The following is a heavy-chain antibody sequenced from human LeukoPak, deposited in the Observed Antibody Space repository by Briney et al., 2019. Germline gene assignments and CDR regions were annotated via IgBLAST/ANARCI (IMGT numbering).Heavy chain of an antibody. Sequence: GGSLRLSCAASGFTFSSYDMHWVRQATGKGLEWVSAIGTAGDTYYPGSVKGRFTISRENAKNSLYLQMNSLRAGDTAVYYCARGYYDTKARGAFDIWGQGTMVTVSS. CDR3: ARGYYDTKARGAFDI. D-gene: IGHD3-22*01. V-gene: IGHV3-13*01. CDR2: IGTAGDT. CDR1: GFTFSSYD. J-gene: IGHJ3*02.